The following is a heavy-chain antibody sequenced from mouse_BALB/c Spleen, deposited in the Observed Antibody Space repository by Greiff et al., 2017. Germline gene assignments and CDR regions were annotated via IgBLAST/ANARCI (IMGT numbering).Heavy chain of an antibody. CDR2: ISYSGST. V-gene: IGHV3-2*02. CDR1: GYSITSDYA. CDR3: ARFPLRLGVFDY. Sequence: EVQLQQSGPGLVKPSQSLSLTCTVTGYSITSDYAWNWIRQFPGNKLEWMGYISYSGSTSYNPSLKSRISITRDTSKNQFFLQLNSVTTEDTATYYCARFPLRLGVFDYWGQGTTLTVSS. J-gene: IGHJ2*01. D-gene: IGHD1-2*01.